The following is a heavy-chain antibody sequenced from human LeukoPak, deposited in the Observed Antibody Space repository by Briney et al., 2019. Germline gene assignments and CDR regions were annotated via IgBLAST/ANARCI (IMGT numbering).Heavy chain of an antibody. Sequence: PGGSLRLSCAASGFTFSNFGLNWVRQAPGKGLQWVSLISSTGITKYYAGSVRGRFTISRDNTRNSLYLQMSSLRAEDTAVYYCARDLVSGAYTFDTWGQGTVVTVSS. J-gene: IGHJ3*02. V-gene: IGHV3-48*03. CDR1: GFTFSNFG. CDR3: ARDLVSGAYTFDT. D-gene: IGHD3-16*01. CDR2: ISSTGITK.